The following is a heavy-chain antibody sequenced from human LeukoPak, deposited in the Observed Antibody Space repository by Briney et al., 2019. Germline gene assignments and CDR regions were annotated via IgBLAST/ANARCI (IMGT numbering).Heavy chain of an antibody. CDR2: IQYDGSSK. Sequence: GRSLRLSCAASGFTFSTYAMHWVRQGPGKGLEWVTFIQYDGSSKYYADSVKGRFTISRDNSKNTLYLQMISLRAEDTAVYYCAKGSGNPRIYYMDVWGKGTTVTISS. CDR1: GFTFSTYA. J-gene: IGHJ6*03. V-gene: IGHV3-30-3*01. D-gene: IGHD4-23*01. CDR3: AKGSGNPRIYYMDV.